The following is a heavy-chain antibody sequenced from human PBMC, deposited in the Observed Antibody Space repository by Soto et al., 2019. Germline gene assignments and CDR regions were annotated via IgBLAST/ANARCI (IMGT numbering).Heavy chain of an antibody. CDR1: GYTFTSYA. J-gene: IGHJ4*02. CDR3: ARELVRGVIRKLFDY. Sequence: QVQLVQSGAEVKKPGASVKVSCKASGYTFTSYAMHWVRQAPGQSLEWMGWINAVNGHTKYSQKLQGRVTITRDTSASTAYMVLSSLRSEVTAVYYCARELVRGVIRKLFDYWGQGTLVTVSS. V-gene: IGHV1-3*01. D-gene: IGHD3-10*01. CDR2: INAVNGHT.